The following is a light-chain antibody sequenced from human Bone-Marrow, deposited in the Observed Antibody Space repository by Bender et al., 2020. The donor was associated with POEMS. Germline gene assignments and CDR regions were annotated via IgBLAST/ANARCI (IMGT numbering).Light chain of an antibody. CDR2: EGN. CDR1: SSDVGGYDL. CDR3: CSYADGATLV. J-gene: IGLJ3*02. V-gene: IGLV2-23*01. Sequence: QSALTQPASVSGSPGQSITISCTGTSSDVGGYDLVSWYQQHPGKAPKLVISEGNKPPAGVYNRFSGSKSGKTASLTISGLQAEDEADYYCCSYADGATLVFGGGTKVTVL.